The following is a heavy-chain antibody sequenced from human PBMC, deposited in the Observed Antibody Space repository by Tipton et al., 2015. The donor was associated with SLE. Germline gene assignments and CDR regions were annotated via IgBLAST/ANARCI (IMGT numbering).Heavy chain of an antibody. D-gene: IGHD2-8*01. Sequence: TLSLTCTVSGGSISSYYWSWIRQPPGKGLEWIGYIYTSGSTDYNPSLKSRITISVDTSKNQFSLKLSSVTAADTAVYYCARMVPGFDPWGQGTLVTVSS. CDR3: ARMVPGFDP. CDR1: GGSISSYY. CDR2: IYTSGST. J-gene: IGHJ5*02. V-gene: IGHV4-4*09.